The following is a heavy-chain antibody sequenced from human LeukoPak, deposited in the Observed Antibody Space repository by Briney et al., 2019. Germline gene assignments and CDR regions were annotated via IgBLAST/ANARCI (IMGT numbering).Heavy chain of an antibody. CDR3: ATTYCSDGSCYWFSLDY. J-gene: IGHJ4*02. CDR2: ISAKNGNT. Sequence: ASVKVSCKASGYTFINYGITWVRQAPGQGLEWMGWISAKNGNTKYAQKLQGRVIITTDTSTSTAYMELRSLRSDDTAVYYCATTYCSDGSCYWFSLDYWGQGTLVTVSS. D-gene: IGHD2-15*01. V-gene: IGHV1-18*01. CDR1: GYTFINYG.